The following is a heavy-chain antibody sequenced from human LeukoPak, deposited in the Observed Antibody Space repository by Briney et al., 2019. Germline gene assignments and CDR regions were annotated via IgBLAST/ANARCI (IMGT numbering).Heavy chain of an antibody. D-gene: IGHD6-13*01. J-gene: IGHJ4*02. CDR2: IYYSGST. CDR1: GDSISTYY. CDR3: ARGRYLTTSGGAAAGFLDY. Sequence: SETLSLTCTVSGDSISTYYWSWIRQPPGKGLEWIGYIYYSGSTNYNPSLKGRVTISVDTSQKQFSLRLTSVTAADTAVYYCARGRYLTTSGGAAAGFLDYWGQGSLVTVST. V-gene: IGHV4-59*12.